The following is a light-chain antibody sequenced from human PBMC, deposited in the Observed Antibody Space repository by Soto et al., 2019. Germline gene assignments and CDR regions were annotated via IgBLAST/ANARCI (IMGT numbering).Light chain of an antibody. CDR2: DAS. CDR1: QSVSSY. Sequence: DSVLTQSPATLSLSPGERATLSCRASQSVSSYLAWYQQKPGQAPRLLIYDASNRATGIPARFSGSGSGTDFTLTISSLESEDFAVYHCQQRSTWPLTFGQGTKLQLK. CDR3: QQRSTWPLT. V-gene: IGKV3-11*01. J-gene: IGKJ2*01.